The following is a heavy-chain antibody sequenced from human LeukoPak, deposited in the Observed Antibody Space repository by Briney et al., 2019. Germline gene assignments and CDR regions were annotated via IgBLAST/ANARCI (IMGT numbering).Heavy chain of an antibody. J-gene: IGHJ4*02. V-gene: IGHV3-53*01. CDR2: TSSSDPGT. CDR3: ARAPVTSCRGAFCYPFDY. D-gene: IGHD2-15*01. CDR1: GFIVSSNY. Sequence: GGSLRLSCTASGFIVSSNYMSWVRQGPGKGLEWVAATSSSDPGTYHADSVRGRFTISRDNSKNTLYLQMNRLRVEDAAVYYCARAPVTSCRGAFCYPFDYWGQGTLVTVSS.